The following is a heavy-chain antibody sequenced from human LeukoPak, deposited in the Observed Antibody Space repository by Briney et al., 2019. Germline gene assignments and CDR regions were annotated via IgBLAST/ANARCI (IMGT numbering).Heavy chain of an antibody. Sequence: PGGSLRLSCAASGFTFSSYSMNWVRQAPGKGPEWVSSISSSSSYIYYADSVKGRFTISRDNAKNSLYLQMNSLRAEDTAVYYCARDSIPGLTMVRGVTSDYWGQGTLVTVSS. V-gene: IGHV3-21*04. D-gene: IGHD3-10*01. J-gene: IGHJ4*02. CDR1: GFTFSSYS. CDR3: ARDSIPGLTMVRGVTSDY. CDR2: ISSSSSYI.